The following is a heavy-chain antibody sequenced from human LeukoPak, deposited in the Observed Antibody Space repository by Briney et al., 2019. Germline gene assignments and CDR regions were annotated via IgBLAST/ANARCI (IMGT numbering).Heavy chain of an antibody. CDR2: INHSGST. V-gene: IGHV4-34*01. Sequence: PSETPSLTCAVYGGSFSGYYWSWIRQPPGKGLEWIGEINHSGSTNYNPSLKSRVTISVDTSKNQFSLKLSSVTAADTAVYYCARVYDSSGLDYWGQGTLVTVSS. CDR3: ARVYDSSGLDY. CDR1: GGSFSGYY. J-gene: IGHJ4*02. D-gene: IGHD3-22*01.